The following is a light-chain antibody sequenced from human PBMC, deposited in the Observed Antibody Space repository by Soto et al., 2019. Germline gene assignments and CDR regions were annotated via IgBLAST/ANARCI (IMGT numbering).Light chain of an antibody. CDR3: QQSDSTLYT. CDR2: AAS. V-gene: IGKV1-39*01. Sequence: DIQMTQSPSSLSASVGDRVTITCRASQSISSYLNWYQQKPGKAPKLLIYAASSLQSGVPSRFSGSGSGTDFTLTIISLQPEDFATYYCQQSDSTLYTFGQGTKREIK. J-gene: IGKJ2*01. CDR1: QSISSY.